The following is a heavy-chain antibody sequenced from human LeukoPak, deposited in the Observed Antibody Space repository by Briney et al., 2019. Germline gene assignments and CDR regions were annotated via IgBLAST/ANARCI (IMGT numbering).Heavy chain of an antibody. CDR3: AREVFEYSSSSDPVNWFDP. CDR2: ISSSGSTI. V-gene: IGHV3-11*04. CDR1: GFTFSDYY. D-gene: IGHD6-6*01. J-gene: IGHJ5*02. Sequence: GGSLRLSCAASGFTFSDYYMSWIRQAPGKGLEWVSYISSSGSTIYYADSVKGRFTISRDNAKNSLYLQMNSLRAEDTAVYYCAREVFEYSSSSDPVNWFDPWGQGTLVTVSS.